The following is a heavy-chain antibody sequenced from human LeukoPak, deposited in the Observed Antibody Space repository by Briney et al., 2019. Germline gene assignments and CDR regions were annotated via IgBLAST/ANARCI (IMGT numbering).Heavy chain of an antibody. Sequence: GGSLRLSCAASGFTFSSYAMSWVRQAPGKGLEWVSVINDGGGSTYYAGSVKGRFTISRDNSKNTLYLQMNSLRAEDTAVYYCAKDVYGDYGFVDPWGQGTLVTVSS. J-gene: IGHJ5*02. CDR2: INDGGGST. D-gene: IGHD4-17*01. CDR1: GFTFSSYA. CDR3: AKDVYGDYGFVDP. V-gene: IGHV3-23*01.